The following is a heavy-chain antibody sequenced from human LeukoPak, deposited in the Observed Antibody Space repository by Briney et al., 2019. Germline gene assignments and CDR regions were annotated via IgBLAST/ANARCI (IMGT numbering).Heavy chain of an antibody. D-gene: IGHD3-10*01. CDR2: ISWDSGST. V-gene: IGHV3-9*01. J-gene: IGHJ4*02. CDR1: GFTFDDYA. Sequence: GGSLRLSCAASGFTFDDYAMHWVRQAPGKGLEWVSGISWDSGSTGYADSVKGRFTISRDNARNSLYLQMKSLRPEDTAFYYCARDAYGSGSLYYFDYWGQGTLVTVSS. CDR3: ARDAYGSGSLYYFDY.